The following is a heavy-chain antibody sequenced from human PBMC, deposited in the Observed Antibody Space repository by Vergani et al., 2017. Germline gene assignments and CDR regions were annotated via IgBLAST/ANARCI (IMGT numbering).Heavy chain of an antibody. V-gene: IGHV1-8*01. CDR1: GYTFTSYD. D-gene: IGHD1-26*01. Sequence: QVQLVQSGAEVKKPGASVKVSCKASGYTFTSYDINWVRQATGQGLEWMGWMNPNSGKPGYAQKFQGRVTMTRNTSISTAYMELSSLRSEDTAVYYCARGSSWSYGRSDEYFQHWGQGTLVTVSS. J-gene: IGHJ1*01. CDR3: ARGSSWSYGRSDEYFQH. CDR2: MNPNSGKP.